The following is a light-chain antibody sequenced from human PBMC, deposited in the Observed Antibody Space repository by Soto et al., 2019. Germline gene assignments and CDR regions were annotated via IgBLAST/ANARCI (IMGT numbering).Light chain of an antibody. CDR3: QESYSTSWT. CDR1: QGITTY. Sequence: IQMTQSPSSLSASVGDRVTITCRASQGITTYLNWYQQKPGKVPKLLIYGASSLQSDAVPSRFIGSGSATEFTLTISSLQPEDFATYYCQESYSTSWTFGQGTRVEIK. J-gene: IGKJ1*01. CDR2: GAS. V-gene: IGKV1-39*01.